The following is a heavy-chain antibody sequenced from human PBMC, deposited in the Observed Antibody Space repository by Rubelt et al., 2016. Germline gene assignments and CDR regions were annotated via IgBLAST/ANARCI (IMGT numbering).Heavy chain of an antibody. J-gene: IGHJ4*02. CDR3: MSGAGY. V-gene: IGHV3-7*01. Sequence: EVQLVESGGGLVQPGGSLRLSCAASGLTFSIYWMNWVRQAPGKGLEWVANIKPDGSDRYFVDSVKGRFTISRDNAKNSVYLQMESLRADDTAIYFCMSGAGYWGQGTLVTVSS. CDR2: IKPDGSDR. CDR1: GLTFSIYW. D-gene: IGHD3-16*01.